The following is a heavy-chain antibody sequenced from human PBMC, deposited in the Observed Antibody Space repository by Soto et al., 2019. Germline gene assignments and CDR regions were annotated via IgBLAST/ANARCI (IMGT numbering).Heavy chain of an antibody. CDR2: ISGSGGST. Sequence: GGSLRLSCAASGFTFSSYAMSWVRQAPGKGLEWVSDISGSGGSTYYADSVKGRFTISRDNSKNTLYLQMNSLRAEDADVYDCAKYIVGATHWYFDYWGQGTLVTVSS. D-gene: IGHD1-26*01. J-gene: IGHJ4*02. CDR3: AKYIVGATHWYFDY. V-gene: IGHV3-23*01. CDR1: GFTFSSYA.